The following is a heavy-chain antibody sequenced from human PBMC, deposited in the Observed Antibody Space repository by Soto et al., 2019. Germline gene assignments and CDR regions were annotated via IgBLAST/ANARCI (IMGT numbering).Heavy chain of an antibody. CDR2: RYWDDDK. CDR3: AHRPRGYSYYFDY. D-gene: IGHD5-18*01. J-gene: IGHJ4*02. V-gene: IGHV2-5*02. Sequence: QITLKESGPTLVKPTQTLTLTCTFSGFSLSTRGVGVGWIRQPPGKALEWLALRYWDDDKGYSPSLKSRLTIPKDTSKNQVVLTVTNMDPVDTATYYCAHRPRGYSYYFDYWGQGTLVTVSS. CDR1: GFSLSTRGVG.